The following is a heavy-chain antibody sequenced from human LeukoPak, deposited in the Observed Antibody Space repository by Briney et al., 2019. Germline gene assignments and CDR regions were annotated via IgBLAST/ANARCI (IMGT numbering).Heavy chain of an antibody. D-gene: IGHD6-19*01. Sequence: GGSLRLSCAASGFTFSSYGMHWVRQAPGKGLEWVAVIWYDGSNKYYADSVKGRFTISRDSSKNTLYLQMNSLRAEDTAVYYCARDLSSGWTPYFDYWGQGTLVTVSS. CDR1: GFTFSSYG. J-gene: IGHJ4*02. V-gene: IGHV3-33*01. CDR2: IWYDGSNK. CDR3: ARDLSSGWTPYFDY.